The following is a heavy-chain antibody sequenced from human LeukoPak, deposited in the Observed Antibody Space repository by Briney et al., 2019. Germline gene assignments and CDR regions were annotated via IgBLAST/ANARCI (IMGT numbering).Heavy chain of an antibody. CDR2: IYYSGST. CDR1: GGSISSSSYY. J-gene: IGHJ5*02. D-gene: IGHD6-13*01. V-gene: IGHV4-39*01. CDR3: ASCGGIAAAGIWFDP. Sequence: SETLSLICTVSGGSISSSSYYWGWIRQPPGKGLEWIGSIYYSGSTYYNPSLKSRVTISVDTSKNQFSLKLSSVTAANTAVYYCASCGGIAAAGIWFDPWGQGTLVTVSS.